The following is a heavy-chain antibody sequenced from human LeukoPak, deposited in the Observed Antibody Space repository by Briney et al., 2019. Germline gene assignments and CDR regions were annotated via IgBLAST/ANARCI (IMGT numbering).Heavy chain of an antibody. V-gene: IGHV3-30*18. J-gene: IGHJ4*02. CDR3: AKSGGVTTTLGY. CDR2: ISYDGSNK. Sequence: PGGSLRLSCAAPGFTFSSYGMHWVRQAPGRGLEWVAVISYDGSNKYYADSVKGRFTISRDNSKNTLYLQMNSLRAEDTAVYYCAKSGGVTTTLGYWGQGTLVTVSS. D-gene: IGHD4-17*01. CDR1: GFTFSSYG.